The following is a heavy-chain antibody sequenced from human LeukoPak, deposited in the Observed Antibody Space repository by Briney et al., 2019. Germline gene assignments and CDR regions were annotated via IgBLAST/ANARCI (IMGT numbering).Heavy chain of an antibody. Sequence: GGSLRLSCAASGFRLASQAMSWVRQAPGKGLEWVSSISRNEDTKYYADSVKGRFTISRDNAKNSLYLQMNSLRAEDTAVYYCARGLIDDYGDYGDYFDYWGQGTLVTVSS. CDR3: ARGLIDDYGDYGDYFDY. J-gene: IGHJ4*02. V-gene: IGHV3-48*03. CDR2: ISRNEDTK. D-gene: IGHD4-17*01. CDR1: GFRLASQA.